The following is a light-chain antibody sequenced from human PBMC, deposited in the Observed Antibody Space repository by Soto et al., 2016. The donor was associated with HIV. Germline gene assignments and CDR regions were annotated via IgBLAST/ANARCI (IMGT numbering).Light chain of an antibody. J-gene: IGLJ2*01. CDR3: HVWDEASDSAV. V-gene: IGLV3-21*03. CDR2: DDT. Sequence: YVLTQPPSVSVAPGKTATITCGGDNIGRKSVNWYQQRPGQAPVLVVYDDTDRPSGISGRFAGSNSGSAATLTITKVEFGDEADYYCHVWDEASDSAVFAGGTKVTVL. CDR1: NIGRKS.